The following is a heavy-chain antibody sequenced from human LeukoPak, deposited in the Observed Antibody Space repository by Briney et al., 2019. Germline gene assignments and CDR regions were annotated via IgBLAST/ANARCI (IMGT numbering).Heavy chain of an antibody. CDR2: IYYSGST. V-gene: IGHV4-59*01. Sequence: ETLSLTCTVSGGSISSYYWSWIRQPPGKGLEWIGYIYYSGSTNYNPSLKSRVTISVDTSKNQFSLKLSSVTAADTAVYYCVRVGANYYYYYYMDVWGKGTTVTVSS. J-gene: IGHJ6*03. CDR3: VRVGANYYYYYYMDV. D-gene: IGHD3-16*01. CDR1: GGSISSYY.